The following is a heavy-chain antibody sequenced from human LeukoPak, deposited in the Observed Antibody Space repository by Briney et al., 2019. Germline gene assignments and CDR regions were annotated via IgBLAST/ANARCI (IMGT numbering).Heavy chain of an antibody. V-gene: IGHV6-1*01. CDR1: GDSVSSNSAA. CDR2: TYYRSKWYN. Sequence: SQTLSLTCAISGDSVSSNSAAWNWIRQSPSRGLEWLGRTYYRSKWYNDYAVSVKSRITINPDTSKNQFSLQLDSVTPEDTAVYYCCHSLSGRTGAIDIWGRGTVVTVSS. J-gene: IGHJ3*02. CDR3: CHSLSGRTGAIDI. D-gene: IGHD2-21*01.